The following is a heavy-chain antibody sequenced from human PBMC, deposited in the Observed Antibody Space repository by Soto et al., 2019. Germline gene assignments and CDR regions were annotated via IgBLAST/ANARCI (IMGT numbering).Heavy chain of an antibody. CDR2: IKSKTDGGTT. V-gene: IGHV3-15*01. CDR1: GFTFSNAW. Sequence: GGSLRLSCAASGFTFSNAWMSWVRQAPGKGLEWVGRIKSKTDGGTTDYAAPMKGRFTISRDDSKNTLYLQMNSLKTEDTAVYYCTTEHPIFGVVTYYGMDVWGKGTTVTV. D-gene: IGHD3-3*01. CDR3: TTEHPIFGVVTYYGMDV. J-gene: IGHJ6*04.